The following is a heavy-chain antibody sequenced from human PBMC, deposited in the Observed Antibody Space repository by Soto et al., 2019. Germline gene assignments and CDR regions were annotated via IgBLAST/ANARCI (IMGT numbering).Heavy chain of an antibody. CDR3: ARDITTPQRKLGSYYAFDI. J-gene: IGHJ3*02. CDR2: IIPILGIA. Sequence: ASVKVSCKASGGTFSSYAISWVRQAPGQGLEWMGRIIPILGIANYAQKFQGRVTITADKSTSTAYMELSSLRSEDTAVYYCARDITTPQRKLGSYYAFDIWGQGTMVTVSS. CDR1: GGTFSSYA. D-gene: IGHD1-26*01. V-gene: IGHV1-69*04.